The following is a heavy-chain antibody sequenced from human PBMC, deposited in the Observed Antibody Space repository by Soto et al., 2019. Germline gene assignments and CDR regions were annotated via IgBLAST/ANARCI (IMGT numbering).Heavy chain of an antibody. J-gene: IGHJ4*02. Sequence: KFQGRVTFTKDTSASTAYMEVSSLRPEDTAVYYCAREEPEGDTRCDYWGQGTLVTVSS. V-gene: IGHV1-3*01. CDR3: AREEPEGDTRCDY. D-gene: IGHD2-21*02.